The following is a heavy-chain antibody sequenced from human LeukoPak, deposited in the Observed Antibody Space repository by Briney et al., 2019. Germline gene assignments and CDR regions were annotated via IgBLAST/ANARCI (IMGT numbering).Heavy chain of an antibody. CDR3: ARGRFYRGGNGVVGY. Sequence: ASVKVSCKASGYTFISYDINWVRQATGQGLGWMGWMNPNSGNTGYAQKFQGRVTMTRNTSISTAYMELSSLRTEDTAVYYCARGRFYRGGNGVVGYWGQGTLVTVSS. J-gene: IGHJ4*02. V-gene: IGHV1-8*01. CDR1: GYTFISYD. CDR2: MNPNSGNT. D-gene: IGHD4-23*01.